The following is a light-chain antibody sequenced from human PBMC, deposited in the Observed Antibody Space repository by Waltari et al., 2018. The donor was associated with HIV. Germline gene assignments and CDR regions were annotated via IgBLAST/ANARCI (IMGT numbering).Light chain of an antibody. CDR3: QSYDRSLSVWV. V-gene: IGLV1-40*01. Sequence: QSVLTQPPSVSGAPGQRVTISCTGSSSNTGAGYDVHWYQQLPGTAPRLLIYDNTSLPSGVPDRFSGSKSGTSASLAIAGLQDEDEAVYYCQSYDRSLSVWVFGGGTKVTVL. J-gene: IGLJ3*02. CDR2: DNT. CDR1: SSNTGAGYD.